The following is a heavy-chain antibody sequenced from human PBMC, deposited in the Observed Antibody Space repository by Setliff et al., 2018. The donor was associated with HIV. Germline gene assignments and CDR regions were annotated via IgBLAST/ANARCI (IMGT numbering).Heavy chain of an antibody. D-gene: IGHD5-18*01. CDR3: AKAHFGYTYVQRVSWGFDSFDI. CDR1: GFTFSYYD. CDR2: IWYDGSNE. V-gene: IGHV3-33*06. Sequence: PGGSLRLSCAASGFTFSYYDMHWVRQAPGKGLEWVALIWYDGSNEYYADSVKGRCTISRDSSKNTLYLQMHSLIAEDTAVYYCAKAHFGYTYVQRVSWGFDSFDIWGQGTMVTVSS. J-gene: IGHJ3*02.